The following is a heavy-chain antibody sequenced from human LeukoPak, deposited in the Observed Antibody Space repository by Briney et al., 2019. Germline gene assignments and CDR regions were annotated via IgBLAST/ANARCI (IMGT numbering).Heavy chain of an antibody. D-gene: IGHD2-2*01. Sequence: PGGSLRLSCAASGFTFSSYGMHWVRQAPGKGLEWVAFIRYDGSNKYYADSVKGRFTISRDNSKNTLYLQMNSLRAEDTAVYYCAKEQNQYCSSTSCYPDYWGQGTLVTVSS. CDR3: AKEQNQYCSSTSCYPDY. J-gene: IGHJ4*02. V-gene: IGHV3-30*02. CDR1: GFTFSSYG. CDR2: IRYDGSNK.